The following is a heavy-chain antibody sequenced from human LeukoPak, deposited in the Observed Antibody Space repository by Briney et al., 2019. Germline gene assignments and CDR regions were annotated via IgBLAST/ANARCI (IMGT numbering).Heavy chain of an antibody. V-gene: IGHV4-39*01. CDR1: GGSISSTTYY. D-gene: IGHD1-26*01. Sequence: SETLSLTCIVSGGSISSTTYYWGWIRQPPGKRLEWIGSIYYSGNTYYNPSLKSRVTISIDTSKNQFSLSLNSVTAADTALYSCARHYLGGNYPDYFSHWGQGTLVTVSS. J-gene: IGHJ4*02. CDR3: ARHYLGGNYPDYFSH. CDR2: IYYSGNT.